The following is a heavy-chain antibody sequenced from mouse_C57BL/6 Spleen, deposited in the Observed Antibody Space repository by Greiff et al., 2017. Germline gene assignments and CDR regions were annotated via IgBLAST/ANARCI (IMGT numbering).Heavy chain of an antibody. CDR1: GFTFSDYG. D-gene: IGHD1-1*01. CDR2: ISSGSSTI. J-gene: IGHJ4*01. V-gene: IGHV5-17*01. Sequence: EVQRVESGGGLVKPGGSLKLSCAASGFTFSDYGMHWVRQAPEKGLEWVAYISSGSSTIYYADTVKGRFTISRDNAKNNLFLQMTSLRSEDTAMYYCARIHYYGSSHYYAMDYWGQGASVTVSS. CDR3: ARIHYYGSSHYYAMDY.